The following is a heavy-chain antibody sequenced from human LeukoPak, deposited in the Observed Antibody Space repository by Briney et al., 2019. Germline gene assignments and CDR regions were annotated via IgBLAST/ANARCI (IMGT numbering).Heavy chain of an antibody. Sequence: GGSLRLSCAASGFTFSSYAMSWVRQAPGKGLEWVSAISGSGGSTHYADSVKGRFTISRDNSKNTLYLQMNSLGAEDTAVYYCAKGLSGGSSPVDYWGQGTLVTVSS. CDR1: GFTFSSYA. CDR3: AKGLSGGSSPVDY. V-gene: IGHV3-23*01. CDR2: ISGSGGST. D-gene: IGHD2-15*01. J-gene: IGHJ4*02.